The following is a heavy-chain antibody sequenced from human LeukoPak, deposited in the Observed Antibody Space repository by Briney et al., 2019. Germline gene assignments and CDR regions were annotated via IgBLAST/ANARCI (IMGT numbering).Heavy chain of an antibody. CDR1: GFTFSSYE. D-gene: IGHD3-22*01. CDR3: AKGRAGNYYYDSSDY. V-gene: IGHV3-48*03. Sequence: SGGSLGLSCAASGFTFSSYEMNWVRQAPGKGLEWVSYISSSGSTIYYADSVKGRFTISRDNSKNTLYLQMNSLRAEDTAVYYCAKGRAGNYYYDSSDYWGQGTLVTVSS. J-gene: IGHJ4*02. CDR2: ISSSGSTI.